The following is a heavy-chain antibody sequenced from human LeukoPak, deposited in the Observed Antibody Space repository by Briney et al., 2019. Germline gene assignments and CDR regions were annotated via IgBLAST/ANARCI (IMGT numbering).Heavy chain of an antibody. CDR2: MNPNSGNT. CDR1: GYTFTSYD. J-gene: IGHJ3*02. Sequence: GASVKVSCKASGYTFTSYDINWVRQATGQGLEWMGWMNPNSGNTGYAQKFQGRVTMTRNTSISTAYMELSSLRSEDTAVYYCATQVFGGDSSVPDAFDIWGQGTMVTVSS. V-gene: IGHV1-8*01. D-gene: IGHD3-22*01. CDR3: ATQVFGGDSSVPDAFDI.